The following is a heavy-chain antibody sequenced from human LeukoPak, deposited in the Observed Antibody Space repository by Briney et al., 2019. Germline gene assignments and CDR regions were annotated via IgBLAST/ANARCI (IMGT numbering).Heavy chain of an antibody. CDR2: IRYDGSNK. D-gene: IGHD3-3*01. CDR3: AKVLGSTFGVDLHDY. CDR1: AFTFSSYG. V-gene: IGHV3-30*02. Sequence: PGGSMRPSCAASAFTFSSYGMHWVRQAPGNGLEWVAFIRYDGSNKYYADSVKDRFTISRDNSKNTLYLRMNSLRAEDTAVYYCAKVLGSTFGVDLHDYWGQGTLVTVSS. J-gene: IGHJ4*02.